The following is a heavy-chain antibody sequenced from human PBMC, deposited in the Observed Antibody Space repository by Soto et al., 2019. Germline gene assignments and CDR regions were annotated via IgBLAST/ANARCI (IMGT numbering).Heavy chain of an antibody. Sequence: GGSLRLSCAASGFTFSSYWMHWVRQAPGKGLVWVSHINSDGSSTSYADSVKGRFTISRDNAKNTLYLQMNSLRAEDTAVYYCARVDTAMGFFDYWGQGTLVTVSS. J-gene: IGHJ4*02. D-gene: IGHD5-18*01. CDR2: INSDGSST. CDR1: GFTFSSYW. CDR3: ARVDTAMGFFDY. V-gene: IGHV3-74*01.